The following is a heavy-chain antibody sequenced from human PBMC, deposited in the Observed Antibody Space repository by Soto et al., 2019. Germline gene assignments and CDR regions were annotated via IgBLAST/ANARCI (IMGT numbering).Heavy chain of an antibody. CDR3: ARARPRVGATYYWFDP. V-gene: IGHV1-3*01. Sequence: ASVKVSCKASGYTFTIYAMHWVLQAPGQRLEWMGWINAGNGNTKYSQKFQGRVTITRDTSASTAYMELSSLRSEDTAVYYCARARPRVGATYYWFDPWGQGTLVTVSS. D-gene: IGHD1-26*01. J-gene: IGHJ5*02. CDR1: GYTFTIYA. CDR2: INAGNGNT.